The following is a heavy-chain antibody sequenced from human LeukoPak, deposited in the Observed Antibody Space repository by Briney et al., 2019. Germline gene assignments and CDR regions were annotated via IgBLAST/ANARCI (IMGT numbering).Heavy chain of an antibody. CDR1: GGSFSGYY. J-gene: IGHJ5*02. V-gene: IGHV4-34*01. Sequence: PSETLSPTCAVYGGSFSGYYWSWIRQPPGKGLEWIGEINHSGSTNYNPSLKSRVTISVDTSKNQFSLKLSSVTAADTAVYYCARELPMVRGVYNWFDPWGQGTLVTVSS. CDR3: ARELPMVRGVYNWFDP. D-gene: IGHD3-10*01. CDR2: INHSGST.